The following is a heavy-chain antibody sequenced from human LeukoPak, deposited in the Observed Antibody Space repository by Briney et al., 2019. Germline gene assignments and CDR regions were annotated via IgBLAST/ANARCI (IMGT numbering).Heavy chain of an antibody. CDR1: GFTFSSYA. CDR2: ISYDGSNK. D-gene: IGHD3-22*01. Sequence: GGSLRLSCAASGFTFSSYAMHWVRQAPGKGLEWVAVISYDGSNKYYADSVKGRFTISRDNSKNTLYLQMNSLRAEDTAVYYCARDPPTYYYDSSGYYSAFDIWGQGTMVTVSS. V-gene: IGHV3-30*04. CDR3: ARDPPTYYYDSSGYYSAFDI. J-gene: IGHJ3*02.